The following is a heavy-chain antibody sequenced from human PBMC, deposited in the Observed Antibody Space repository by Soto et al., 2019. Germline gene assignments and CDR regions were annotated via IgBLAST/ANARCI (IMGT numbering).Heavy chain of an antibody. V-gene: IGHV1-69*13. CDR3: ARVGGSGYDRSRLDPSYFDY. Sequence: SVKVFRKASGGTFSSYAISWVRQAPGQGLEWMGGIIPIFGTANYAQKFQGRVTITADESTSTAYMELSSLRSEDTAVYYCARVGGSGYDRSRLDPSYFDYWGQGTLVTVS. CDR1: GGTFSSYA. CDR2: IIPIFGTA. D-gene: IGHD5-12*01. J-gene: IGHJ4*02.